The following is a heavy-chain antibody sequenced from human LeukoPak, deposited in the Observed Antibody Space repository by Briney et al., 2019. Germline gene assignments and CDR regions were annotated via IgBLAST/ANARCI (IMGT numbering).Heavy chain of an antibody. V-gene: IGHV3-74*01. Sequence: GSLRLSCAASGFTFTNFWMNWVRQTPGKGLMWVSRIQTDGSTRYAESVKGRLTISRDNAKNTVYLQMNTLSAEDTAIYYCARGLHWNDFNWFDSWGQGTLVTVSS. CDR2: IQTDGST. CDR3: ARGLHWNDFNWFDS. CDR1: GFTFTNFW. D-gene: IGHD1-1*01. J-gene: IGHJ5*01.